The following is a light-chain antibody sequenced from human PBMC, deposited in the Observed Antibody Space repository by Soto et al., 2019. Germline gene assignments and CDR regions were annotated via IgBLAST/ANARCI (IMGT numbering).Light chain of an antibody. CDR2: GNI. V-gene: IGLV1-40*01. CDR3: QSYDSSLSASVV. J-gene: IGLJ2*01. Sequence: QSVLTQPPSVSGAPGQRVTISCTGSSSNIGAGYDVHWYQHLPGTAPKLLIYGNINRPSGVPDRFSGSKSGTSASLAITGLQAEDEADYYCQSYDSSLSASVVFGGGTKLTVL. CDR1: SSNIGAGYD.